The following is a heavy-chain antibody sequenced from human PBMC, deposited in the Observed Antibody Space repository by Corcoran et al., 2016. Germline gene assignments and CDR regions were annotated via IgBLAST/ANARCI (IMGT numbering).Heavy chain of an antibody. J-gene: IGHJ5*02. CDR2: IRSKAYGGTT. CDR1: GFTFGDYA. CDR3: TRVPHLTVTSINWFDP. V-gene: IGHV3-49*05. Sequence: EVQLVESGGGLVKPGRSLRLSCTASGFTFGDYAMSWFRQAPGKGLEWVGFIRSKAYGGTTEYAASVKGRFTISRDDSKSIAYLQMNSLKTEDTAVYYCTRVPHLTVTSINWFDPWGQGTLVTVSS. D-gene: IGHD4-17*01.